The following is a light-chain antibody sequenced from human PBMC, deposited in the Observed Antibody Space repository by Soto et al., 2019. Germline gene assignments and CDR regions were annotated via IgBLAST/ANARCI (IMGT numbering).Light chain of an antibody. CDR1: QGIGNY. V-gene: IGKV1-17*03. Sequence: DIPMTQSPSALSASIRDRVTITCRARQGIGNYVAWFQVMPGKVPKRLIYAASSLQSGVPSRFSGYGSGTEFTLTISSLQPEDSAIYYCLQHNSYPLTFGGGTKVEI. CDR3: LQHNSYPLT. CDR2: AAS. J-gene: IGKJ4*01.